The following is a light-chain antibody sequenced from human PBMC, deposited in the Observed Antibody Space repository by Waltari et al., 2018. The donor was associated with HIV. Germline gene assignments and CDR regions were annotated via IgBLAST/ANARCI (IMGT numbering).Light chain of an antibody. CDR3: GSYTGDESPDVV. J-gene: IGLJ2*01. Sequence: QSALTQPPSASGSPGQSVTISWYQQHSGKAPKLMIYEVTKRPSGVPDRFSGSTSGNTASLTVSGLQAEDEADYYCGSYTGDESPDVVFGEGTKLTV. V-gene: IGLV2-8*01. CDR2: EVT.